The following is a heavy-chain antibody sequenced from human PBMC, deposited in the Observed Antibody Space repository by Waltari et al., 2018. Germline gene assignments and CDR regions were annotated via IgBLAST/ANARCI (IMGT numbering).Heavy chain of an antibody. V-gene: IGHV4-34*01. J-gene: IGHJ6*03. CDR3: ARVLTPYYYYMDV. CDR2: INHSGST. D-gene: IGHD7-27*01. Sequence: QVQLQQWGAGLLKPSETLSLTCAVYGGSFNGYYWSWIRQPPGKGLEWIGEINHSGSTNYNPSLKSRVTISVDTSKNQFSLKLSSVTAADTAVYYCARVLTPYYYYMDVWGKGTTVTVSS. CDR1: GGSFNGYY.